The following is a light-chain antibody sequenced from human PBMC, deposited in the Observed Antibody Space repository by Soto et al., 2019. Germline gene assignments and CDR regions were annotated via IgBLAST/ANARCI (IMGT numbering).Light chain of an antibody. Sequence: EIVLTQSPGTLSLSPGERATLSCRASQSVGSSYLAWYQQKPGQAPRLLIYGTSSRATGIPDRFSGSGSETDFTPTINRLEPEDFAVYYCQQYNSSPYTFGQGTKLEIK. V-gene: IGKV3-20*01. CDR1: QSVGSSY. CDR3: QQYNSSPYT. CDR2: GTS. J-gene: IGKJ2*01.